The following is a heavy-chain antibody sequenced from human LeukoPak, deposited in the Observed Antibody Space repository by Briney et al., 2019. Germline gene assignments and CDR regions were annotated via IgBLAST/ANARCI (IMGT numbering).Heavy chain of an antibody. V-gene: IGHV4-34*01. CDR1: GGFFRGYF. CDR2: IKHDGGT. Sequence: SETLSLTCAVYGGFFRGYFRSWIRQSPGKGLEWIGEIKHDGGTTHNPSLKSRVTMSVDTSKNQFSLKLSSVTAADTAVYYCARGYGPNHLYYYGSGITYYYYYMDVWGKGATVTISS. D-gene: IGHD3-10*01. CDR3: ARGYGPNHLYYYGSGITYYYYYMDV. J-gene: IGHJ6*03.